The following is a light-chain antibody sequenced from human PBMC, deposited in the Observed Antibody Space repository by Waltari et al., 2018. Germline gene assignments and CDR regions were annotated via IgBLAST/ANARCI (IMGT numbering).Light chain of an antibody. CDR1: RSDIADYNY. Sequence: QYVLIQPASVSGSPGQSITISCIGTRSDIADYNYFPCSQHPSGKAPNLIIYEVSTRPSGVSDRFSGSKSANTASLTISGLQSDDEADYYCSSYTASSSLGVFGGGTKLTV. CDR2: EVS. J-gene: IGLJ3*02. CDR3: SSYTASSSLGV. V-gene: IGLV2-14*01.